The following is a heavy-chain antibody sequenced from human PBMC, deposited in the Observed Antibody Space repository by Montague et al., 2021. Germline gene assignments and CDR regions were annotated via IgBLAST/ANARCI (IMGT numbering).Heavy chain of an antibody. CDR1: GDSLNTYH. D-gene: IGHD5-12*01. CDR2: IYSSGNT. CDR3: AREWRGFDF. J-gene: IGHJ3*01. V-gene: IGHV4-59*01. Sequence: SETLSLTCTVSGDSLNTYHWNWIRQPPGKGLEWIGYIYSSGNTNYNPSLKSRVTISVDTSRNQFSLEVSSVTAADTAMYYCAREWRGFDFWGHGTMVTVSS.